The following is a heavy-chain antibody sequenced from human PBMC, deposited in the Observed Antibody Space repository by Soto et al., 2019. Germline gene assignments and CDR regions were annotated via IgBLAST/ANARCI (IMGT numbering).Heavy chain of an antibody. CDR3: ATDWGGSYTRGGAFDI. V-gene: IGHV3-33*01. CDR1: GFTFSTSG. D-gene: IGHD3-16*02. J-gene: IGHJ3*02. CDR2: IWYDGSNA. Sequence: QVQLVESGGGVVQPGGSLRLSCAASGFTFSTSGMHWVRQAPGKGLEWVAVIWYDGSNAYYADSVKGRFTISRDNLRNTQSLQMNSLRAEDTAIYYCATDWGGSYTRGGAFDIWGQGAMVTVSS.